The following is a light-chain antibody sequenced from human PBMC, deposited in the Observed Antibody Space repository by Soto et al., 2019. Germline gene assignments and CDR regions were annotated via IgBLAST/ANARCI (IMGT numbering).Light chain of an antibody. V-gene: IGLV2-14*01. CDR2: DVS. J-gene: IGLJ2*01. CDR3: SSYTGSSNVV. CDR1: SSDVGGYNY. Sequence: QLVLTQPASVSGSPGQSITISCTGTSSDVGGYNYVSWYQQHPGKAPKLMIYDVSNRPSGVSNRFSGSKSGNTASLTISGLQAEDEADYYCSSYTGSSNVVFGGGTQLTVL.